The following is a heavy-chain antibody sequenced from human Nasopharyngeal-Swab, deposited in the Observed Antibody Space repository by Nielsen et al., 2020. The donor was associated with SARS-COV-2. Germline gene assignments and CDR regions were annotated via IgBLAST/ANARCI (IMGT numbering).Heavy chain of an antibody. Sequence: VRQAPGKGLEWVAVISYDGSNKYYEDSVKGRFTISRDNSKNTLYLQMNSLRAEDTAVYYCARGYSGYYYFDYWGQGTPVTVSS. V-gene: IGHV3-30*03. CDR3: ARGYSGYYYFDY. D-gene: IGHD5-12*01. J-gene: IGHJ4*02. CDR2: ISYDGSNK.